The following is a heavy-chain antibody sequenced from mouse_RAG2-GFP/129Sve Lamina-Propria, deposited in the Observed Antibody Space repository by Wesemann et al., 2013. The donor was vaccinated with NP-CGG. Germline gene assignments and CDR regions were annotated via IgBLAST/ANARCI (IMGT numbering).Heavy chain of an antibody. CDR2: IDPSDSYT. V-gene: IGHV1-59*01. J-gene: IGHJ4*01. CDR3: ARHDAMDY. CDR1: GYTFTSYW. Sequence: QVQLQQPGAELVRPGTSVKLSCKASGYTFTSYWMHWVKQRPGQGLEWIGVIDPSDSYTNYNQKFKGKATLTVDTSSSTAYMQLSSLTSEDSAVYYCARHDAMDYWGQGTSVTVSS.